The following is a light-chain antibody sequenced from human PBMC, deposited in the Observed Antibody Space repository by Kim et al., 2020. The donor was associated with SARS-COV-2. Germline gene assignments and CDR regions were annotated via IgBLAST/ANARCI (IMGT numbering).Light chain of an antibody. CDR2: GQN. Sequence: SSELTQDPAVSVALGQTVRITCQGDSLRNYYAAWYQKKAGQAPVVVIYGQNNRPSGIPDRFSGSASGNTASLTITGAQAEDEADYYCDSRDSSGSHVVFGGGTKVTVL. CDR1: SLRNYY. CDR3: DSRDSSGSHVV. V-gene: IGLV3-19*01. J-gene: IGLJ2*01.